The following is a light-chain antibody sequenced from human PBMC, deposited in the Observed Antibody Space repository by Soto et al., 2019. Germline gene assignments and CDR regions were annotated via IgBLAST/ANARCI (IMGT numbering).Light chain of an antibody. Sequence: DIQMTQSPSSLSASIGVRVTITCQANQDISNHLNWYQHKPGKAPKVLIYDASKLETGVPSRFSGSGSGTDFTFTISSLQSEDIATYYCQQYDHLFTFGPGTKVEIK. CDR1: QDISNH. J-gene: IGKJ3*01. V-gene: IGKV1-33*01. CDR3: QQYDHLFT. CDR2: DAS.